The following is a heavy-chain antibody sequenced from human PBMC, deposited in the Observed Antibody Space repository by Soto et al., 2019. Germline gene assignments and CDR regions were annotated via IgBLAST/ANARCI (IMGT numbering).Heavy chain of an antibody. CDR3: ARGTLLTRITGTTGGIGY. J-gene: IGHJ4*02. CDR1: GYTFTGYY. Sequence: ASVKVSCKASGYTFTGYYMHWVRQAPGQGLEWMGWINPNSGGTNYAQKFQGRVTMTRDTSISTAYMELSRLRSDDTAVYYCARGTLLTRITGTTGGIGYWGQGTLVTVSS. CDR2: INPNSGGT. D-gene: IGHD1-20*01. V-gene: IGHV1-2*02.